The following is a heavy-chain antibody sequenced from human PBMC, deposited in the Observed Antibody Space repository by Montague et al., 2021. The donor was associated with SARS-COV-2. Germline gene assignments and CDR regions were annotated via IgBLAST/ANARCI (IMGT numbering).Heavy chain of an antibody. CDR1: GFRFSCYA. V-gene: IGHV3-23*01. J-gene: IGHJ4*02. D-gene: IGHD2-21*02. CDR3: AKRVVVTSYRYFDY. Sequence: SLRLSCAASGFRFSCYAMSWVRQAPGKGPEWVSAIGASGNDTYYADSVRGRFTSSRDNSKNMLYLQLNSLRVEDTAVYYCAKRVVVTSYRYFDYWGQGTLVTVSS. CDR2: IGASGNDT.